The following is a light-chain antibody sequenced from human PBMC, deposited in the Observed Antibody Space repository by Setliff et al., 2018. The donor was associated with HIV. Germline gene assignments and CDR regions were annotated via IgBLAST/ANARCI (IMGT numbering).Light chain of an antibody. J-gene: IGKJ1*01. CDR1: QDVSSN. CDR2: DAF. CDR3: QPYNNWPPWT. V-gene: IGKV3-15*01. Sequence: TLSVSPGERATLSCRASQDVSSNLAWYQQKPGQAPRLLIYDAFTRATGIPARFSGSGSGTEFTLTITSLQSEDFAVYYCQPYNNWPPWTFGQGTKVDIK.